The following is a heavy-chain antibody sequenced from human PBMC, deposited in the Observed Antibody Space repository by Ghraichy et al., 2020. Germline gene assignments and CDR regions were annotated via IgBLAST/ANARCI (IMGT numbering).Heavy chain of an antibody. CDR1: GGSFSGYY. CDR3: ASVLRRVTMPCMDV. D-gene: IGHD3-10*01. Sequence: SETLSLTCAVYGGSFSGYYWSWIRQPPGKGLEWIGEINHSGSTNYNPSLKSRVTISVDTSKNQFSLKLSSVTAADTAVYYCASVLRRVTMPCMDVWGQGTTVTVSS. J-gene: IGHJ6*02. CDR2: INHSGST. V-gene: IGHV4-34*01.